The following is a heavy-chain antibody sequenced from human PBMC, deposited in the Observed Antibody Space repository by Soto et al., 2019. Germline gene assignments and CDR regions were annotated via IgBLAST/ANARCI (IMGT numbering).Heavy chain of an antibody. CDR3: GHFRYSGDL. Sequence: GGSLRLSCAASGFTFRYYAMSWVRQAPGEGLEWVSAIRASGGNTYHADSVKGRFPISRDNSKNTLYLQMNSLRAEDTAVYYCGHFRYSGDLWGQGTLVTVSS. CDR1: GFTFRYYA. V-gene: IGHV3-23*01. CDR2: IRASGGNT. J-gene: IGHJ5*02. D-gene: IGHD5-12*01.